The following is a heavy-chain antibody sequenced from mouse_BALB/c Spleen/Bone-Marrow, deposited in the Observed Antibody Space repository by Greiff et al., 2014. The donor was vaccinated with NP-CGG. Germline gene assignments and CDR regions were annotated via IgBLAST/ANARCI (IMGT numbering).Heavy chain of an antibody. V-gene: IGHV3-2*02. CDR2: ISYSGST. CDR1: GYSITSDYA. J-gene: IGHJ4*01. Sequence: QSXPGLVKPSQSLSLTCTVTGYSITSDYAWNWIRQFPGNKLEWMGYISYSGSTSYNPSLKSRISITRDTSKNQFFLQLNSVTTEDTATYYCARYYGSSYYAMDYWGQGTSVTVSS. D-gene: IGHD1-1*01. CDR3: ARYYGSSYYAMDY.